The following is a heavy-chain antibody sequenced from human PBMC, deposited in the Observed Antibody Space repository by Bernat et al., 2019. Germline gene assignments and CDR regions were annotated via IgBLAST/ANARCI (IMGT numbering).Heavy chain of an antibody. Sequence: QVQLVESGGGVVQPGRSLRLSCAASGFTFSSYGMHWVRQAPGKGLEWVAVIWYDGSNKYYADSVKGRFTISRDNSKNTLYLQMNSLRAEDTAVYYCARMSSSWYYYYGMDVWGQGTTVTVSS. D-gene: IGHD6-13*01. V-gene: IGHV3-33*08. CDR2: IWYDGSNK. CDR3: ARMSSSWYYYYGMDV. J-gene: IGHJ6*02. CDR1: GFTFSSYG.